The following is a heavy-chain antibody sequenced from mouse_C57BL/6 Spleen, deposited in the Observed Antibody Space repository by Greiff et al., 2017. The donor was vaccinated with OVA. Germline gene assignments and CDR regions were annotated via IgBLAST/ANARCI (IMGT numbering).Heavy chain of an antibody. V-gene: IGHV1-82*01. Sequence: QVQLQQSGPELVKPGASVKISCKASGYAFSSSWMNWVKQRPGKGLEWIGRIYPGDGDTNYNGKFKGKATLTADKSSSTAYMQLSSLTSEDSAVYFCARNSGTGYYFDYWGQGTTLTVS. CDR1: GYAFSSSW. D-gene: IGHD4-1*01. CDR2: IYPGDGDT. CDR3: ARNSGTGYYFDY. J-gene: IGHJ2*01.